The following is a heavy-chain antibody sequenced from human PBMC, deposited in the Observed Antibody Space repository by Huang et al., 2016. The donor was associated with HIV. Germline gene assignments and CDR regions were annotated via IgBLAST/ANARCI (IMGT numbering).Heavy chain of an antibody. Sequence: QVQLQESGPGLLKPSQTLSLTCTVSGGSISSGSYYWTWIRQPAGKGLEWIGQFYTRGSTKYNPARKSRGTISVDTSKNQFSLKLSSVTAADTAVYYCARDDGGYCSGGSCSAYWGQGTLVTVSS. CDR1: GGSISSGSYY. CDR3: ARDDGGYCSGGSCSAY. V-gene: IGHV4-61*09. D-gene: IGHD2-15*01. CDR2: FYTRGST. J-gene: IGHJ4*02.